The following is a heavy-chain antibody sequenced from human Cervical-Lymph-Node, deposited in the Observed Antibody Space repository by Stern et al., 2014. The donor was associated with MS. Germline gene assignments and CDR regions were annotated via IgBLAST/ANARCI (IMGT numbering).Heavy chain of an antibody. V-gene: IGHV3-74*03. CDR3: ARDHSWSGSNWFDP. Sequence: EVQLVESGGGLVQPGGSLRLSCAASGFTFSSYWMHWVRQAPGKGLLWVSRINSDGSNTTYADSVKGRFTISRDNAKNTLYLQLNSLRAEDTAVYYCARDHSWSGSNWFDPRGQGTLVTVSS. J-gene: IGHJ5*02. CDR1: GFTFSSYW. CDR2: INSDGSNT. D-gene: IGHD3-3*02.